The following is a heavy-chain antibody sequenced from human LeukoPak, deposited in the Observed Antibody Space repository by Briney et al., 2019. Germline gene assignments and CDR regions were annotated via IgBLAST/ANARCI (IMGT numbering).Heavy chain of an antibody. CDR1: GFTFSSYS. CDR3: AKDNRTYYGPGRGSACDI. CDR2: ISWNSGSI. D-gene: IGHD1-14*01. V-gene: IGHV3-9*01. Sequence: AGGSLRLSCAASGFTFSSYSMNWVRQAPGKGLEWVSGISWNSGSIGYADSVKGRFTISRDNAKNSLYLQMNSLRAEDTALYSCAKDNRTYYGPGRGSACDIWGEKTMVTVSS. J-gene: IGHJ3*02.